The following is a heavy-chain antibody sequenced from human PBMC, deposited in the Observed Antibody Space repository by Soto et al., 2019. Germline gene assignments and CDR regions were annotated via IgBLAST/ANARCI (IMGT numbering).Heavy chain of an antibody. Sequence: QITLKESGPTLVKPTQTLTLTCTLSGFSLRSPGVGVGWIRQTPGKALEWLALIFWTNDVRYSPSLRSRLTITKDTSKNQVVLTMTNVDPGDTGTYYCTHRRNVYSDSVAAFDYWGQGTLVSVSS. J-gene: IGHJ4*02. CDR3: THRRNVYSDSVAAFDY. CDR1: GFSLRSPGVG. V-gene: IGHV2-5*01. D-gene: IGHD4-17*01. CDR2: IFWTNDV.